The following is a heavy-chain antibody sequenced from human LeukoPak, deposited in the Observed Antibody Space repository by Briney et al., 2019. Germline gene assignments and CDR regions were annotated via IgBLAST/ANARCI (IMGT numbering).Heavy chain of an antibody. V-gene: IGHV4-34*01. CDR1: GGSFSGYY. CDR2: INHSGST. J-gene: IGHJ4*02. Sequence: SETLSLTCAVYGGSFSGYYWSWIRQPPGKGLEWIGEINHSGSTKYNPSLKSRVTISVDTSKNQFSLKLSSVTAADTAVYYCARQGPSGYDPIHFDYWGQGTLVTVSS. CDR3: ARQGPSGYDPIHFDY. D-gene: IGHD5-12*01.